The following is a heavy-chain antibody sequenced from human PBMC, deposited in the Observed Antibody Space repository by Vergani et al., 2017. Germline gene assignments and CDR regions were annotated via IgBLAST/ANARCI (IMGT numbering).Heavy chain of an antibody. V-gene: IGHV3-48*04. CDR2: ISSSGSTI. Sequence: EVQLLESGGGLVQPGGSLRLSCAASGFTFSSYAMSWVRQAPGKGLEWVSYISSSGSTIYYADSVKGRFTISRDNAKNSLYLQMNSLRAEDTAVYYCARDPSYCSSTSCSNYYYYLDVWGKGTTVTVSS. CDR1: GFTFSSYA. CDR3: ARDPSYCSSTSCSNYYYYLDV. D-gene: IGHD2-2*01. J-gene: IGHJ6*03.